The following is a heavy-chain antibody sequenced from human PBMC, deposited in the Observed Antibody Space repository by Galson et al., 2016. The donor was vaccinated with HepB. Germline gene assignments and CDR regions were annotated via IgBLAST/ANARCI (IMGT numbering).Heavy chain of an antibody. CDR2: LSGSGAHT. V-gene: IGHV3-23*01. J-gene: IGHJ4*02. D-gene: IGHD3-16*02. Sequence: SLRLSCAASGLTFSRYAMTWVRQAPGKGLEWVSGLSGSGAHTYYADSVKGRFTISRDNSKNTLYLQMNSLRVEDTAVYYCAKDYVGGSYPLTQFDYWGQGTLVTVSS. CDR3: AKDYVGGSYPLTQFDY. CDR1: GLTFSRYA.